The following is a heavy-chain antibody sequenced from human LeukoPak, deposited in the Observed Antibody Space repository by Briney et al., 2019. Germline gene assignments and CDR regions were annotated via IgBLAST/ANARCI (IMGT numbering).Heavy chain of an antibody. D-gene: IGHD2-15*01. CDR1: GFIFSNYA. J-gene: IGHJ4*02. V-gene: IGHV3-23*01. Sequence: GGSLRLSCAASGFIFSNYAMSWVRQAPGKGLEWVSTISGSDDSTYYADSVRGRFTISRDNSKNTLYLQMSSLRAEDTAVYYCAKSRSGGGSCYNYWGQGTLVTVSS. CDR2: ISGSDDST. CDR3: AKSRSGGGSCYNY.